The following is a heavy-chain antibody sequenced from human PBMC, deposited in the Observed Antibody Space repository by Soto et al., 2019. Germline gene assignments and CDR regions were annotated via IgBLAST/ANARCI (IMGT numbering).Heavy chain of an antibody. D-gene: IGHD3-10*01. CDR2: ISGNGDNT. J-gene: IGHJ4*02. CDR3: ARVGSTAVPGVIILQYYFDY. Sequence: EVQLLESGGGLVQPGGSLRLSCTASGFTFSNYAMHWIRQAPGKGLEWISTISGNGDNTYYADSVKGRFTISRDNSKNTLFLQIISLRAADTAVYYCARVGSTAVPGVIILQYYFDYWGQGILVTVSS. CDR1: GFTFSNYA. V-gene: IGHV3-23*01.